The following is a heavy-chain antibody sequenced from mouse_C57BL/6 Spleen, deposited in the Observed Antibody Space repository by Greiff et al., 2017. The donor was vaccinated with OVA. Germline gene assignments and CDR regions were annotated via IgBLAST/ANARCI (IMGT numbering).Heavy chain of an antibody. D-gene: IGHD2-3*01. Sequence: QVQLQQPGAELVRPGTSVKLSCKASGYTFTSYWMHWVKQRPGQGLEWIGVIDPSDSYTNYNQKFKGKATLTVDTSSSTAYMQLSSLTSEDAAVCYCARGWLPHWYFDVWGTGTTVTVSS. CDR3: ARGWLPHWYFDV. V-gene: IGHV1-59*01. CDR1: GYTFTSYW. CDR2: IDPSDSYT. J-gene: IGHJ1*03.